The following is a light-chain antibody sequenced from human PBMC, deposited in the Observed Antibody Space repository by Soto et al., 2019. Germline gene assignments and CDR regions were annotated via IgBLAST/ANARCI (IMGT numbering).Light chain of an antibody. V-gene: IGLV2-23*01. Sequence: QSALTQPASVSGSPGQSITISCTGTSSDVGSYDLVSWYQQHPGKAPKLMIYGGSKRPSGVSNRFSGSKSGNTASLTISGLQAEDEADYYCCSYAGNTDVVFGGGTKLTVL. CDR1: SSDVGSYDL. CDR3: CSYAGNTDVV. CDR2: GGS. J-gene: IGLJ2*01.